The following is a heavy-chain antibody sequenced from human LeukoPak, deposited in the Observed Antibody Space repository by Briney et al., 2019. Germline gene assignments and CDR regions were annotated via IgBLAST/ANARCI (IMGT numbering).Heavy chain of an antibody. Sequence: VASVKVSCXASGYTFTSYDINWVRQATGQGLEWMGWMNPNSGNTGYAQKFQGRVTITRNTSISTAYMELSSLRSEDTAVYYCARGPYYDFWSGSGYYYYYMDVWGKGTTVTVSS. D-gene: IGHD3-3*01. CDR2: MNPNSGNT. CDR3: ARGPYYDFWSGSGYYYYYMDV. CDR1: GYTFTSYD. J-gene: IGHJ6*03. V-gene: IGHV1-8*03.